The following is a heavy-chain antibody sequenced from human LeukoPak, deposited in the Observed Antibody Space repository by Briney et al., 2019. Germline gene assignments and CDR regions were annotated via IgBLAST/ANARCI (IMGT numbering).Heavy chain of an antibody. CDR1: GGSISSYY. CDR2: IYDTGST. CDR3: TRGASYTSGWFDC. J-gene: IGHJ4*02. D-gene: IGHD6-19*01. Sequence: SETLSLTCTVSGGSISSYYWTWIRQPPGKGLEWIGYIYDTGSTNYNPSLKSRVTISVDRSKNQFSLKLSSVTAADTAMYYCTRGASYTSGWFDCWGQGTLVSVSS. V-gene: IGHV4-59*08.